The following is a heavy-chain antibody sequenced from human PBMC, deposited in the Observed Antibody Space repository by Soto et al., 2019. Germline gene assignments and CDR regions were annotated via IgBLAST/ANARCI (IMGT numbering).Heavy chain of an antibody. V-gene: IGHV4-30-2*01. CDR2: IFHSGSP. CDR1: GGSTSSGGYS. J-gene: IGHJ6*02. CDR3: ARAHYGDYGYGMDV. Sequence: SETLSLTCAVSGGSTSSGGYSWSWIRQPPGKGLEWIGYIFHSGSPYYNPSLKSRVTISVDRSKNQFSLKLSSVTAADTAVYYCARAHYGDYGYGMDVWGQGTTVTVSS. D-gene: IGHD4-17*01.